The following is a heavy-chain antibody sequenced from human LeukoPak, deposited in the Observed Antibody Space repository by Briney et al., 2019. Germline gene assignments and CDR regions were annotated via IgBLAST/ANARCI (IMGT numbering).Heavy chain of an antibody. CDR2: IIPIFGTA. Sequence: SVKVSCKASGGTFSSYAISWVRQAPGQGLEWMGRIIPIFGTANYAQKFQGRVTMTRNTSISTAYMELSSLRSEDTAVYYCARGLGGPSDIDYWGQGTLVTVSS. CDR3: ARGLGGPSDIDY. J-gene: IGHJ4*02. CDR1: GGTFSSYA. V-gene: IGHV1-69*05. D-gene: IGHD3-10*01.